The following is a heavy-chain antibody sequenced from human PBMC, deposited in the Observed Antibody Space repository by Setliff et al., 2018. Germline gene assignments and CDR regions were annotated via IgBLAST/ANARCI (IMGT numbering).Heavy chain of an antibody. D-gene: IGHD3-3*01. V-gene: IGHV4-39*01. CDR2: FYYSDST. Sequence: PSETLSLTCSVSGGSISSSTSYWGWVRQPPGKGLEWIGSFYYSDSTYYNPSLRSRVSISVDMSKNQFSLKLSSVTAADTAVYYCARQATIFRVWVWDYWGQGTLVTV. J-gene: IGHJ4*02. CDR1: GGSISSSTSY. CDR3: ARQATIFRVWVWDY.